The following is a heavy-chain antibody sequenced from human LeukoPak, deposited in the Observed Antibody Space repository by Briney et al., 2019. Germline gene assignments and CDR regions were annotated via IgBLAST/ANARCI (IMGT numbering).Heavy chain of an antibody. D-gene: IGHD1-26*01. V-gene: IGHV3-23*01. CDR1: EFTFSGYA. CDR2: ISGSGVST. J-gene: IGHJ4*02. Sequence: GGSLRLSCAASEFTFSGYAMSWVRQAPGKGLEWVSAISGSGVSTYYADSVKGRFTISRDNSKNTLYLQMNSLRAEDTAVYYCAKGNVRLPSIVGAIHFDYWGQGTLVTVSS. CDR3: AKGNVRLPSIVGAIHFDY.